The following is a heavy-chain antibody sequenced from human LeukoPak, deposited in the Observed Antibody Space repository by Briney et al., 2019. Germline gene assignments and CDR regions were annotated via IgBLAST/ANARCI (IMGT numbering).Heavy chain of an antibody. D-gene: IGHD2-15*01. CDR1: GGSISSFY. Sequence: SETLSLTCTVSGGSISSFYWNWIRQPPGKGLEWIGYIYYSGSTNYNPSLKSRVTISVDTSKNQFSLKLTSVTAADTAVYYCARHPDSGGFLKYYFDYWGQGTLVTVSS. J-gene: IGHJ4*02. CDR2: IYYSGST. CDR3: ARHPDSGGFLKYYFDY. V-gene: IGHV4-59*08.